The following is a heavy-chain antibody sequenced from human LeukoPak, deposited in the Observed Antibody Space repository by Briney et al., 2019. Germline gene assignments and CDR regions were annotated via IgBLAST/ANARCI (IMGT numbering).Heavy chain of an antibody. Sequence: SETLSLTCTVSGGSISSGSYYWSWIRQPAGKGLEWIGRIYTSGSTNYNPSLKSRVTMSVDTSKNQFSLKLSSVTAADTAVYYCARESPIKDWFDLWGQGTLVTVSS. CDR1: GGSISSGSYY. CDR3: ARESPIKDWFDL. V-gene: IGHV4-61*02. CDR2: IYTSGST. D-gene: IGHD5-24*01. J-gene: IGHJ5*02.